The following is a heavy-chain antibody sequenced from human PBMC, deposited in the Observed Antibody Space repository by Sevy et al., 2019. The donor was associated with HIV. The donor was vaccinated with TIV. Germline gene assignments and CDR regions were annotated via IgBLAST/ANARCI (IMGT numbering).Heavy chain of an antibody. CDR2: IYAGGTA. CDR3: ASEYCSRGSCFFDC. V-gene: IGHV3-53*01. D-gene: IGHD2-15*01. CDR1: GFDIRSNY. J-gene: IGHJ5*01. Sequence: GGSLRLSCVVSGFDIRSNYMSWVRQAPGKGLEWVSHIYAGGTAYYSDSVKGRFTFSRDDSKNTVSLQMRSLRVEDSAVYYCASEYCSRGSCFFDCWGQRIQVTVSS.